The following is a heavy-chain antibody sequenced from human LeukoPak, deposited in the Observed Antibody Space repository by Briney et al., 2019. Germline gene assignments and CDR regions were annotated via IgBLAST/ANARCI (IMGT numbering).Heavy chain of an antibody. CDR1: GYTFTSYG. Sequence: GASVKVSCKASGYTFTSYGISWVRQAPGQGLEWMGWISAYNGNTNYAQKLQGRVTMTTDASTSTAYMELRSLRSDDTAVYYCAREFWYSSGGYGRRSDYWGQGTLVTVSS. V-gene: IGHV1-18*01. D-gene: IGHD6-19*01. CDR2: ISAYNGNT. J-gene: IGHJ4*02. CDR3: AREFWYSSGGYGRRSDY.